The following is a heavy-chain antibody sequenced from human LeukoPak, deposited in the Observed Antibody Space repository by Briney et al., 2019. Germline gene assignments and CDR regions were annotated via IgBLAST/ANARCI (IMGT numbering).Heavy chain of an antibody. CDR3: ARGRIAKIVVVHSFSYGMDV. CDR2: IYTTGST. D-gene: IGHD3-22*01. J-gene: IGHJ6*02. CDR1: GGSISSY. V-gene: IGHV4-4*07. Sequence: SETLSLTCTVSGGSISSYWTWIRQPAGKGLEWIGRIYTTGSTNYNPSLNSRVTMSVDTSKNQFSLKLSSVTAADTAVYYCARGRIAKIVVVHSFSYGMDVWGQGTTVTVSS.